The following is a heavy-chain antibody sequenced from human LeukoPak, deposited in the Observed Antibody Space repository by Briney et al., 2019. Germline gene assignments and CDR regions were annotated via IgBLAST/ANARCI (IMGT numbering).Heavy chain of an antibody. CDR1: GYTFTSYY. V-gene: IGHV1-46*01. Sequence: GASVKVSCKASGYTFTSYYMHWVRQAPGQGLEWMGIINPSGGSTSYAQKFQGRVTMTRDMSTSTVYMELSSLRSEDTAVYYCARSGRILYHAFDIWSQGTMVTVSS. CDR2: INPSGGST. CDR3: ARSGRILYHAFDI. D-gene: IGHD2-8*01. J-gene: IGHJ3*02.